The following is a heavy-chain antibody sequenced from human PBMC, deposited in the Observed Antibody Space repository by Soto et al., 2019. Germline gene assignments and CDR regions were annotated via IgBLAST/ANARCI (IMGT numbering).Heavy chain of an antibody. V-gene: IGHV1-69*01. J-gene: IGHJ3*01. D-gene: IGHD6-13*01. Sequence: QVQLVQSGAEVKKPGSSVKVSCKASGGTLNKHAITWVRRAPGQGLEWLRGIIPMFGITNYPQKFQGRVTITADDTTNTSHMELHSLTSDDTAVYYCARGGTSGWLKGAYDVGGQGTMVTVSS. CDR2: IIPMFGIT. CDR1: GGTLNKHA. CDR3: ARGGTSGWLKGAYDV.